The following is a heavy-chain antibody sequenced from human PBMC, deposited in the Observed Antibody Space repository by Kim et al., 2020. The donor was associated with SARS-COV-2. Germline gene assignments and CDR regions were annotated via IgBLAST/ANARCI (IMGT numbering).Heavy chain of an antibody. CDR3: ARDYYGSGGKGYYYGMDV. V-gene: IGHV3-7*01. CDR2: IKQDGSEK. J-gene: IGHJ6*02. CDR1: GFTFSSYW. Sequence: GGSLRLSCAASGFTFSSYWMSWVRQAPGKGLEWVANIKQDGSEKYYVDSVKGRFTISRDNAKNSLYLQMNSLRAEDTAVYYCARDYYGSGGKGYYYGMDVWGQGTTVTVSS. D-gene: IGHD3-10*01.